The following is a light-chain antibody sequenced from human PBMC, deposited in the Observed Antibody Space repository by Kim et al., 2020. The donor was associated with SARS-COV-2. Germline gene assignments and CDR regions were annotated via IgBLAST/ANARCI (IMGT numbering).Light chain of an antibody. V-gene: IGKV3-11*01. CDR2: DAS. CDR1: QSVSSY. J-gene: IGKJ5*01. CDR3: QQRSNWPFT. Sequence: LSPGERATLSCRASQSVSSYLAWYQQKPGQAPRLLIYDASNRATGIPARFSGSGSGTDFTLTTSSLEPEDFAVYYCQQRSNWPFTFGQGTRLEIK.